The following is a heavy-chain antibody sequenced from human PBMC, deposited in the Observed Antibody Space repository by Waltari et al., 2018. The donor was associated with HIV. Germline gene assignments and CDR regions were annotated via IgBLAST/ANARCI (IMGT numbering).Heavy chain of an antibody. CDR3: ARLLGALDPNYYDSSGYQLDY. V-gene: IGHV5-51*01. CDR1: GYSFTSSW. Sequence: EVQLVQSGAELKKPGESLRISCKGSGYSFTSSWIGWVRQMPGKGLEWMGIIYPADSDTRDSPSFQGQVTISADKSISTAYLQWSSLKASDTAMYYCARLLGALDPNYYDSSGYQLDYWGQGTLVTVSS. D-gene: IGHD3-22*01. J-gene: IGHJ4*02. CDR2: IYPADSDT.